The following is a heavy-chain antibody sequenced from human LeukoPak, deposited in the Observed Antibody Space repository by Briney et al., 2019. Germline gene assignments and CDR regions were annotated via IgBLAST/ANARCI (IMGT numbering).Heavy chain of an antibody. J-gene: IGHJ4*02. Sequence: SVKVSCKASGGTFSSYAISWVRQAPGQGLEWMGGIIPIFGTANYAQKFQGRVTITTDESTSTAYMELSSLRSEDTAVYYCARVVTMVGQWYFDYWGQGTLVTVSS. CDR3: ARVVTMVGQWYFDY. V-gene: IGHV1-69*05. CDR2: IIPIFGTA. CDR1: GGTFSSYA. D-gene: IGHD3-10*01.